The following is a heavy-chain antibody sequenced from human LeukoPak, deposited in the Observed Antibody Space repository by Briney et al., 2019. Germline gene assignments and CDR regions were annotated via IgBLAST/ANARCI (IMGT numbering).Heavy chain of an antibody. CDR1: GFTFSSYA. V-gene: IGHV3-23*01. D-gene: IGHD6-13*01. CDR3: AKDTRRYSSLTGWFDP. CDR2: ISGSGGST. Sequence: PGGSLRLSCAASGFTFSSYAMSWVRQAPGKGLEWVSAISGSGGSTYYADSVKGRFTISRDNSKNTLYLQMNSLRAEDTAVYYCAKDTRRYSSLTGWFDPWGQGTLVTVSS. J-gene: IGHJ5*02.